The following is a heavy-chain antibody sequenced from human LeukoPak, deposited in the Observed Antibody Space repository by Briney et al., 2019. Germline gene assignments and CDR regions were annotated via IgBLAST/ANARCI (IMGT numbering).Heavy chain of an antibody. Sequence: WASVKVSCKASGGTFSSYAISWVRQAPGQGLEWMGGIIPIFGTANYAQKFQGRVTITADESTSTAYMELSSLRSEDTAVYYCARDVNGTILTRNWGQGTLVTVSS. J-gene: IGHJ4*02. D-gene: IGHD5-24*01. CDR1: GGTFSSYA. V-gene: IGHV1-69*13. CDR2: IIPIFGTA. CDR3: ARDVNGTILTRN.